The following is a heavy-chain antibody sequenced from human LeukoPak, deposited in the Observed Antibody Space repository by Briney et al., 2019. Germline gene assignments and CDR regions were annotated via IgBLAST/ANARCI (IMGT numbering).Heavy chain of an antibody. CDR3: ARDPQSYSSGWPLDY. J-gene: IGHJ4*02. V-gene: IGHV3-21*01. Sequence: GGSLRLSCAASGFTFSSYSMNWVRQAPGKGLEWVSSISSSSSYIYYADPVKGRFTISRDNAKNSLYLQMNSLRAEDTAVYYCARDPQSYSSGWPLDYWGQGTLVTVSS. D-gene: IGHD6-19*01. CDR2: ISSSSSYI. CDR1: GFTFSSYS.